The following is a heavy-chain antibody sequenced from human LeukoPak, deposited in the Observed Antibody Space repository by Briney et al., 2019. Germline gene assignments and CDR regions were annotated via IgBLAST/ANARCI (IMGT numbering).Heavy chain of an antibody. V-gene: IGHV3-43*01. D-gene: IGHD6-13*01. CDR1: GFTFDDYT. CDR3: ARDARIAAAGTGYYYYGMDV. Sequence: GGSLRLSCAASGFTFDDYTMHWVRQAPGKGLEWVSLISWDGGSTYYADSVKGRFTISRHNSKNTLYLQMNSLRAEDTAVYYCARDARIAAAGTGYYYYGMDVWGQGTTVTVSS. J-gene: IGHJ6*02. CDR2: ISWDGGST.